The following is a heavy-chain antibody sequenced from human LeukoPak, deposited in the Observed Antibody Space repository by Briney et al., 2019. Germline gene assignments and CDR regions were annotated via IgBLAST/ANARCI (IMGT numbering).Heavy chain of an antibody. CDR2: IYPGDSDT. V-gene: IGHV5-51*01. D-gene: IGHD6-13*01. CDR3: ARQGIAAPADV. Sequence: GESLKFSCQTSGYSFTNYWIGGLGQMPGKGLGWMGIIYPGDSDTTYSPSLQGQVTVSAAKSISTAYLQWSSLKPSDTAMYYCARQGIAAPADVWGKGTTVTVSS. CDR1: GYSFTNYW. J-gene: IGHJ6*04.